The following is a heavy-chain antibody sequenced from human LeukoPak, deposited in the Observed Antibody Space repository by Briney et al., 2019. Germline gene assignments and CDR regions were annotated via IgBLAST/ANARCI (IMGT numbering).Heavy chain of an antibody. CDR2: ISYDGSNE. CDR1: GFTFSSYG. J-gene: IGHJ6*04. V-gene: IGHV3-30*18. D-gene: IGHD6-13*01. CDR3: AKTTLAAASYGMDV. Sequence: GRSLRLSCAASGFTFSSYGMHWVRQAPGKGLEWVAVISYDGSNEYYADSVKGRFTISRDNSKNTLYLQMNSLGAEDTAVYYCAKTTLAAASYGMDVWGKGTTVTVSS.